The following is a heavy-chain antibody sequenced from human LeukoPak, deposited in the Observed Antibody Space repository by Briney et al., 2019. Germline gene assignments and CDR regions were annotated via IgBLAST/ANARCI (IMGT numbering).Heavy chain of an antibody. Sequence: PGGSLRLSCAASGFTFSDYYMNWIRQAPGKGLEWVSYISSSRTYTNYADSVKGRFTISRDNAKNSLYLQMNSLRAEDTAVYYCAGGEYGDQFDYWGQGTLVTVSS. CDR3: AGGEYGDQFDY. CDR2: ISSSRTYT. J-gene: IGHJ4*02. V-gene: IGHV3-11*06. D-gene: IGHD4-17*01. CDR1: GFTFSDYY.